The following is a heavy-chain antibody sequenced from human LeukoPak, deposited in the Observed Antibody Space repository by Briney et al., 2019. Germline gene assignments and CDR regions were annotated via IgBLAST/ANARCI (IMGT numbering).Heavy chain of an antibody. V-gene: IGHV1-18*01. Sequence: ASVKVSCKASGYTFTSYGISWVRQAPGQGLEWMGWISAYNGNTNYAQKLQGRVTMTTDTSTSTAYMELRSLRSDDTAVYYCARVSPYNWNPKGKDYYYYYMDVWGKGTTVTVSS. CDR2: ISAYNGNT. J-gene: IGHJ6*03. D-gene: IGHD1-20*01. CDR1: GYTFTSYG. CDR3: ARVSPYNWNPKGKDYYYYYMDV.